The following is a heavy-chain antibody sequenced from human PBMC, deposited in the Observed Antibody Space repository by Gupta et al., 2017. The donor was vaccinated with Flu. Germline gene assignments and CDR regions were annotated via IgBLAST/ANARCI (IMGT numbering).Heavy chain of an antibody. CDR1: GFTFSSSY. CDR2: SNPDGSSK. Sequence: EMQLLESGGGLVQPGGSLRLSWAASGFTFSSSYLKWFRQAPGKVPRGVARSNPDGSSKTHEESGKGRVTISKDNAKNTLSLQMTRRGEDDTAVYYSATVTSGGWGQGTRVTVSS. J-gene: IGHJ4*02. CDR3: ATVTSGG. V-gene: IGHV3-74*03. D-gene: IGHD4-17*01.